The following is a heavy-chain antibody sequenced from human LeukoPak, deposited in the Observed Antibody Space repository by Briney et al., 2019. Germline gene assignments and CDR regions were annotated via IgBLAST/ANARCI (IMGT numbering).Heavy chain of an antibody. CDR2: TRNKAKSYTT. V-gene: IGHV3-72*01. Sequence: PGGSLRLSCAASGFTFSDHNMDWVRQAPGKGLEWVGRTRNKAKSYTTEYAASVKGRFTISRDDSKNSLYLQMNSLKAEDMDVYYCVTDSGTYWGQGTLVTVSS. D-gene: IGHD1-26*01. CDR1: GFTFSDHN. CDR3: VTDSGTY. J-gene: IGHJ4*02.